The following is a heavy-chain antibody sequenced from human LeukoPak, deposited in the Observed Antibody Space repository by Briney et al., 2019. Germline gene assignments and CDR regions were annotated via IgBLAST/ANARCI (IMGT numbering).Heavy chain of an antibody. CDR1: GFTFSSYW. CDR3: ARARVPPYYYDSSGYYDY. V-gene: IGHV3-74*01. J-gene: IGHJ4*02. CDR2: INSDGSST. D-gene: IGHD3-22*01. Sequence: GGSLRLSCAASGFTFSSYWMQWVRQAPGKGLVWVSRINSDGSSTSYADSVKGRFTISRDNAKNTLYLQMNSLRAEDTAVYYCARARVPPYYYDSSGYYDYWGQGTLVTVSS.